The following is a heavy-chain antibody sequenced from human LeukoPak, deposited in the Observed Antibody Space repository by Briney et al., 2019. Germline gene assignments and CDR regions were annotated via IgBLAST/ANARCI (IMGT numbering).Heavy chain of an antibody. V-gene: IGHV4-61*02. D-gene: IGHD6-13*01. CDR3: ARVPHRYSSSWYIWFDP. CDR2: VYTSGST. CDR1: GGSISSGSYY. J-gene: IGHJ5*02. Sequence: SETLSLTCTVSGGSISSGSYYWSWLRQPAGKGLEWIGRVYTSGSTHYNPSLKSRVTISVDTSKNRFSLKLSSVTAADTAVYYCARVPHRYSSSWYIWFDPWGQGTLVTVSS.